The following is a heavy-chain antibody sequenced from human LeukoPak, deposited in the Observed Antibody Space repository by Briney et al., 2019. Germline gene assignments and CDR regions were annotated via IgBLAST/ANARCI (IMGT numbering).Heavy chain of an antibody. CDR3: ARVLRRGIAAAGTLDY. J-gene: IGHJ4*02. CDR2: IYSDGST. Sequence: GGSLRLSYAASGFIVSNNYMSWVRQAPGKGLEWVSVIYSDGSTYYADSVKGRFTISRDNSKNTLYLQMNSLRAEDTAVYYCARVLRRGIAAAGTLDYWGQGTLVTVSS. CDR1: GFIVSNNY. V-gene: IGHV3-53*01. D-gene: IGHD6-13*01.